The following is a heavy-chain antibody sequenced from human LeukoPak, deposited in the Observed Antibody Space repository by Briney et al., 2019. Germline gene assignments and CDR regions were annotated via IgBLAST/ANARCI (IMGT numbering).Heavy chain of an antibody. V-gene: IGHV3-23*01. D-gene: IGHD2-15*01. J-gene: IGHJ4*02. CDR3: AKDEATGSHFDY. CDR2: IGVSDGSS. Sequence: GGSLRLSCAASGFTFSSYAMSWVRQAPGKGLEWVSIIGVSDGSSYYADSVKGRFTISRDNSKNTLFLQMNSLGREDTAVYYCAKDEATGSHFDYWGQGALVTVSS. CDR1: GFTFSSYA.